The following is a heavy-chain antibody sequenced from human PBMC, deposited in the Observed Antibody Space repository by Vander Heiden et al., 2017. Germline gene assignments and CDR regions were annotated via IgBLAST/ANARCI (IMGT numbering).Heavy chain of an antibody. D-gene: IGHD4-17*01. CDR3: AKDFYRAHDGDYGPFDS. J-gene: IGHJ5*01. CDR2: SGGRSRRK. V-gene: IGHV3-9*01. Sequence: ELKLVESGGALVQPGGPPSPPCVAPGFFFVASARNWFRQGPGKGLERGLNSGGRSRRKGYADSVKGRLTISRNNTKKTVYLQMTSLRPENTAMYFGAKDFYRAHDGDYGPFDSWGQGTLVTVSS. CDR1: GFFFVASA.